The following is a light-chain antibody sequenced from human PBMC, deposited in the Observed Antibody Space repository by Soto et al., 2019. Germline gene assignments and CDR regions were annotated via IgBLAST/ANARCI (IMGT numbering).Light chain of an antibody. CDR2: AAS. CDR3: QQSYSTPRT. Sequence: DIQMTQSPSSLSASVGDRVTITCRESQSISTYLNWYQQKVGKAPKLLIYAASSLQRGVPSRFSGSGSGTDFTLTISSLQPEDFATYYCQQSYSTPRTFGQGIKLEIK. J-gene: IGKJ2*02. V-gene: IGKV1-39*01. CDR1: QSISTY.